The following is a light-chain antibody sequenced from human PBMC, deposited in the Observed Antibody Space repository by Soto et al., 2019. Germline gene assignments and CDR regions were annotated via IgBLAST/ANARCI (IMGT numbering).Light chain of an antibody. V-gene: IGLV4-60*03. CDR2: LEGSGSY. CDR3: ETWDSRGVV. Sequence: QPVLTQSSSASASLGSSVKLTCTLSSGHSSYIIAWHHQQPEKAPRFLMTLEGSGSYNKGSGVPDRFSGSSSGAARYLTISNLQSDDEADYYCETWDSRGVVFGGGTKVTVL. CDR1: SGHSSYI. J-gene: IGLJ2*01.